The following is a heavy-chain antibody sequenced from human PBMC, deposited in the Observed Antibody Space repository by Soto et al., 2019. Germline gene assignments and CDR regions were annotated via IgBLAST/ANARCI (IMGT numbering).Heavy chain of an antibody. J-gene: IGHJ6*02. Sequence: GGSLRLSCAASGFTFSSYDMHWVRQATGKGLEWVSAIGTAGDTYYPGSVKGRFTISRENAKNSLYLQMNSLRAEDTAVYYCARVGKRGASPSYYYYYGMDVWGQGTTVTVSS. CDR3: ARVGKRGASPSYYYYYGMDV. CDR2: IGTAGDT. D-gene: IGHD3-10*01. CDR1: GFTFSSYD. V-gene: IGHV3-13*01.